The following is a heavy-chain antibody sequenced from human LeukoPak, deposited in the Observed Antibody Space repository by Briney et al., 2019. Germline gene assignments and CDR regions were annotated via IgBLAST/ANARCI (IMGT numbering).Heavy chain of an antibody. Sequence: GGSLRLSCAASEFTFSGYAMSWVRQAPGKGPEWVSTVTGNGDRSYYTDSVKGRFTISRDISRNTLFLQMNSLRAEDTAVYYCAKGLPVSDFWSGNGYYYGMDVWGQETTVTVS. V-gene: IGHV3-23*01. CDR2: VTGNGDRS. CDR3: AKGLPVSDFWSGNGYYYGMDV. J-gene: IGHJ6*02. CDR1: EFTFSGYA. D-gene: IGHD3-3*01.